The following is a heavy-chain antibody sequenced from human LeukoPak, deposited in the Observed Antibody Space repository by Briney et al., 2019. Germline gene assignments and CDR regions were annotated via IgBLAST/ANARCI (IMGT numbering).Heavy chain of an antibody. CDR3: ARGSWLGYCSGGSCYSRATFTRGKWFDP. CDR2: IKQDGSEK. Sequence: GGSLGLSCAASGFTFSSYWMSWVRQAPGKGLEWVANIKQDGSEKYYVDSVKGRFTISRDNAKNSLYLQMNSLRAEDTAVYYCARGSWLGYCSGGSCYSRATFTRGKWFDPWGQGTLVTVSS. J-gene: IGHJ5*02. D-gene: IGHD2-15*01. CDR1: GFTFSSYW. V-gene: IGHV3-7*01.